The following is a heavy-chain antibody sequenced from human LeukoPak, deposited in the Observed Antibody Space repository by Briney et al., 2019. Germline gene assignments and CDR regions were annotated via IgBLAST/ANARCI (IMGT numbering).Heavy chain of an antibody. CDR1: GFTFSSYS. V-gene: IGHV3-21*01. Sequence: GGSLRLSCAAYGFTFSSYSMNWVRQAPGKGLEWVSSISSSSSYIYYADSVKGRFTISRDNAKNSLYLQMNSLRAEDTAVYYCARDRYYDFWSGYSYDAFDIWGQGTMVTVSS. CDR3: ARDRYYDFWSGYSYDAFDI. D-gene: IGHD3-3*01. J-gene: IGHJ3*02. CDR2: ISSSSSYI.